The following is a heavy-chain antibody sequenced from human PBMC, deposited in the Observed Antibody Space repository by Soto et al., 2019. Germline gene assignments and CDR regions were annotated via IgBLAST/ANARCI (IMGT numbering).Heavy chain of an antibody. V-gene: IGHV4-61*01. CDR3: ARALSPYGSGVGGMDV. CDR2: IYYSGST. D-gene: IGHD3-10*01. CDR1: GGSVSSGSYY. J-gene: IGHJ6*02. Sequence: QVQLQESGPGLVKPSETLSLTCTVSGGSVSSGSYYWSWIRQPPGKGLEWIGYIYYSGSTNYNPSLKSRVTISVDTSKNQFSLKLSSVTAADTAVYYCARALSPYGSGVGGMDVWGQGTTVTVSS.